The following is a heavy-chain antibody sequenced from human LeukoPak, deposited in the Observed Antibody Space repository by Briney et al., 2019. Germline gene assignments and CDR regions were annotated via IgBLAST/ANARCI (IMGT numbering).Heavy chain of an antibody. V-gene: IGHV3-33*08. D-gene: IGHD2-15*01. CDR2: IWYDGSNK. CDR1: GFTFTSYS. J-gene: IGHJ4*02. Sequence: GGSLRLSCAASGFTFTSYSMNWVRQAPGKGLEWVAFIWYDGSNKYYADSVKGRFTISRDNSRNTLFLQMNSLRAEDTAVYYCATDRATQYFDYWGQGTLVSVSS. CDR3: ATDRATQYFDY.